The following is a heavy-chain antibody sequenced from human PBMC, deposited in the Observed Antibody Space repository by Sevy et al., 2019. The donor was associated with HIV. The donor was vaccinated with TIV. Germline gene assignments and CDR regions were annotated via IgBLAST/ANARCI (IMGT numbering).Heavy chain of an antibody. J-gene: IGHJ4*02. CDR3: ARDRGDGHFDY. CDR1: GGTFSSYA. V-gene: IGHV1-69*04. Sequence: ASVKGSCKASGGTFSSYAITWVRQAPGQGLEWMGRIIPSLDLAKYAQTFQDRVTITADKSTSTVCMEMSSLRSDDTAIYYCARDRGDGHFDYWGQGTLVTVSS. CDR2: IIPSLDLA. D-gene: IGHD3-16*01.